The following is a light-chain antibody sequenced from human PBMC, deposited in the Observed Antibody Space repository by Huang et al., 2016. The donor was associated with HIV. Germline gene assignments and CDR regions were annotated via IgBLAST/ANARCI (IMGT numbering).Light chain of an antibody. CDR1: QSVSSN. Sequence: EIVMTQSPGTLSLSPGERATRSCRPSQSVSSNLAWYQHKPGQAPRLLIYGASTRATGVPARVSGSGSGTEFTLTISSLQSDDFVVYYCQQYQDWPRTFGQGTKVEIK. CDR3: QQYQDWPRT. J-gene: IGKJ1*01. V-gene: IGKV3-15*01. CDR2: GAS.